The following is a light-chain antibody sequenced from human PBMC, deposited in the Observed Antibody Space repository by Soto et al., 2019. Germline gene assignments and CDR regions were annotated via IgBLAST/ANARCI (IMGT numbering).Light chain of an antibody. J-gene: IGKJ4*01. Sequence: EIVLTQSPGTLSLSPGERATLSCRASQSVSSSYLAWYQQKPGQAPRLLIYGASSRATGIPDRFSGSGSGTVFTLTISRLEPEDFAVYYCQQYGSLLTFGGGTKVEIK. V-gene: IGKV3-20*01. CDR2: GAS. CDR1: QSVSSSY. CDR3: QQYGSLLT.